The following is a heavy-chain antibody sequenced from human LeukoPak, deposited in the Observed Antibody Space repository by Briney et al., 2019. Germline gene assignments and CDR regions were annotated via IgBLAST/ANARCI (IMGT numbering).Heavy chain of an antibody. CDR3: ASTGYGSGSYRKTSHFDY. D-gene: IGHD3-10*01. J-gene: IGHJ4*02. CDR2: IYSGGST. Sequence: GGSLRLSCAVSGLTVSSNCMSGVRAAPGKGVGWVSGIYSGGSTYSPDSVKGRFTISRDNSKNTLYLQMNSLRAEDTAVYYCASTGYGSGSYRKTSHFDYWGQGTLVTVSS. CDR1: GLTVSSNC. V-gene: IGHV3-66*01.